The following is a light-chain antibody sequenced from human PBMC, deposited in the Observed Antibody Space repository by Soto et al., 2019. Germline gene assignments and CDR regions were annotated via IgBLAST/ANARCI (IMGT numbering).Light chain of an antibody. Sequence: QSALTQPPSVSGSPGQSITISCPGTTSDVGAYNYVSWYKHHPGQAPQLMIYEVSNRPSGVSNRFSGSKSGNTASLTISGLQADDEGDYYCSSKTSSSSPFVFGTGTKLTVL. V-gene: IGLV2-14*01. CDR3: SSKTSSSSPFV. CDR1: TSDVGAYNY. CDR2: EVS. J-gene: IGLJ1*01.